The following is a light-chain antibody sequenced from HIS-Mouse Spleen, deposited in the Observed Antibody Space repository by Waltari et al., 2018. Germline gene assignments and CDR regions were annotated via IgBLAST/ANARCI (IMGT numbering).Light chain of an antibody. V-gene: IGLV1-47*01. CDR2: RNK. CDR1: SSTTGSTY. CDR3: AAWDDSLSGRV. J-gene: IGLJ3*02. Sequence: QSVLTQPPSASGTPGQRVTIPCSGRSSTTGSTYVSWYQQLPGTAPKLLIYRNKQRPSGVPDRFSGSKSGTSASLAISGLRSEDEADYYCAAWDDSLSGRVFGGGTKLTVL.